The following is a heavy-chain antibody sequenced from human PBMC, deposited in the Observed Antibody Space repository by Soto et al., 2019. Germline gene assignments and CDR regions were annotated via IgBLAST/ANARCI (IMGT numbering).Heavy chain of an antibody. V-gene: IGHV5-10-1*01. J-gene: IGHJ6*02. CDR2: IDPSDSYT. CDR3: ATASIVVPAAISGGCGMDV. D-gene: IGHD2-2*01. CDR1: GYSFTSYW. Sequence: GESLKISCKGSGYSFTSYWISWVRQMPGKGLEWMGRIDPSDSYTNYSPSFQGHVTISADKSISTAYLQWSSLKASDTAMYYCATASIVVPAAISGGCGMDVWGQGTTVTVSS.